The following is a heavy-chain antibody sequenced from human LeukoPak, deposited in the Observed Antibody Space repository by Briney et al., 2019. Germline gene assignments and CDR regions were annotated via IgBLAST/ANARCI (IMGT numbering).Heavy chain of an antibody. J-gene: IGHJ3*02. Sequence: SETLSLTCTVSGGSISSYYWSWIRQPPGKGLEWIGYIYYSGSTNYNPSLKSRVTISVDTSKNQFSLKLSAGTAADTAVYYCARPLGYCSSTGCDGAFDIWGQGTMVTVSS. CDR1: GGSISSYY. V-gene: IGHV4-59*01. CDR3: ARPLGYCSSTGCDGAFDI. D-gene: IGHD2-2*01. CDR2: IYYSGST.